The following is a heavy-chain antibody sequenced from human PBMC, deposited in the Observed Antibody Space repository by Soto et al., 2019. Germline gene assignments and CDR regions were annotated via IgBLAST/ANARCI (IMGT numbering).Heavy chain of an antibody. D-gene: IGHD3-22*01. CDR2: IVVGSGNT. V-gene: IGHV1-58*01. J-gene: IGHJ4*02. CDR1: GFTFTSSA. CDR3: AALSYYYDSSGYHFGDY. Sequence: SVKVSCKASGFTFTSSAVQWVRQARGQRLEWIGWIVVGSGNTNYAQKFQERVTITRDMSTSTAYMELSSLRSEDTAVYYCAALSYYYDSSGYHFGDYWGQGTLVTVSS.